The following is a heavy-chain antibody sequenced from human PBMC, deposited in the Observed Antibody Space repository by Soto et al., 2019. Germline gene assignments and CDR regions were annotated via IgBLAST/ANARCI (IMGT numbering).Heavy chain of an antibody. D-gene: IGHD1-26*01. J-gene: IGHJ3*02. Sequence: QVQLVESGGGVVQPGRSLRLSCAGSGFTFVSHGMHWVRQAPGKGLEWVAVISFDGSDIYYADSVKGRFTISRDNSKNTLFLRMNSLRADDTAAYYCTATPEWDLLQIWGQGTMVTVSS. CDR1: GFTFVSHG. CDR3: TATPEWDLLQI. CDR2: ISFDGSDI. V-gene: IGHV3-30*03.